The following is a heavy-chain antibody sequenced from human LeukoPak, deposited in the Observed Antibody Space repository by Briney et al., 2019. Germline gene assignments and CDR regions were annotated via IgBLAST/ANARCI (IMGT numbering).Heavy chain of an antibody. CDR3: AKLPIFGVVRGDY. V-gene: IGHV4-39*01. CDR1: GGSISSSSYY. D-gene: IGHD3-3*01. J-gene: IGHJ4*02. Sequence: SETLSLTCTVSGGSISSSSYYWGWIRQPPGKGLEWIGSIYYSGSTYYNPSLKSRVTISVDTSKNQFSPKLSSVTAADTAVYYCAKLPIFGVVRGDYWGQGTLVTVSS. CDR2: IYYSGST.